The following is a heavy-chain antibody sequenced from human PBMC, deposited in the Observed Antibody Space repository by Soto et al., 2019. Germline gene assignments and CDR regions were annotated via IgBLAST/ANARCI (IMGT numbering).Heavy chain of an antibody. CDR1: GFTFSDTL. V-gene: IGHV1-3*01. J-gene: IGHJ3*01. Sequence: QVQLVQSGAEMKKPGASVNISCQASGFTFSDTLINWVRQGPGQGLEWMGWINPANGNTRYSESFQGRVTTSCLSSAPTAYVALSDLTSEVTAVYYCARDIVSAGPRANDAFDVWGQGTMLTVSS. CDR2: INPANGNT. CDR3: ARDIVSAGPRANDAFDV. D-gene: IGHD1-26*01.